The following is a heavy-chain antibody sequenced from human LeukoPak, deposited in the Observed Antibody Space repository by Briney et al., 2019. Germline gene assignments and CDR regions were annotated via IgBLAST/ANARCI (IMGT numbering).Heavy chain of an antibody. V-gene: IGHV1-18*01. CDR2: ISAYNGNT. J-gene: IGHJ6*02. D-gene: IGHD2-2*01. CDR1: GYTFTSYG. CDR3: ARHAVVPAALRYYYYGMDV. Sequence: ASVTVSCTASGYTFTSYGISWVRQAPGQGLEWMGWISAYNGNTNYAQKLQGRVTMTTDTSTSTAYMELRSLRSDDTAVYYCARHAVVPAALRYYYYGMDVWGQGTTVTVSS.